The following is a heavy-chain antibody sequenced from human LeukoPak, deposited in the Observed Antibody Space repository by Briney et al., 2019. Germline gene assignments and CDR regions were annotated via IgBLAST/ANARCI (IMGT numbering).Heavy chain of an antibody. V-gene: IGHV3-53*01. Sequence: GGSLRLSCAASGFIVSSNYMNWVRQAPGRGLEGVSVIYAGGSAYYADSVKGRFTISRDNSKNTLYLQMNSLRAEDTAVYYCAREPAVAGTMNYYYYGMDVWGQGTTVTVSS. D-gene: IGHD6-19*01. CDR2: IYAGGSA. J-gene: IGHJ6*02. CDR1: GFIVSSNY. CDR3: AREPAVAGTMNYYYYGMDV.